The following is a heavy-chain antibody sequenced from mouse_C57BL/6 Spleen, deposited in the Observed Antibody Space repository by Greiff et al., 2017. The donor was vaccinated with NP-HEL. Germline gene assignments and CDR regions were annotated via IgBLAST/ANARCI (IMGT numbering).Heavy chain of an antibody. CDR3: TGAYPRVYYFDY. CDR1: GYTFTDYE. J-gene: IGHJ2*01. CDR2: IDPETGGT. Sequence: VQLQQSGAELVRPGASVTLSCKASGYTFTDYEMHWVKQTPVHGLEWIGAIDPETGGTAYNQKFKGKAILTADKSSSTAYMELRSLTSEDSAVYYCTGAYPRVYYFDYWGQGTTLTVSS. D-gene: IGHD3-1*01. V-gene: IGHV1-15*01.